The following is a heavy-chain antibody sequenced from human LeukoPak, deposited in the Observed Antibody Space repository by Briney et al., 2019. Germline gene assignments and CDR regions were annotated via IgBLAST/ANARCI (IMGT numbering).Heavy chain of an antibody. Sequence: GGSLRLSCAASGFIFSTYEMNWVRQAPGKGLEWLSYISYNGRSIYYADSMKGRFTISRDNSKNTLYLHINSLRAEDTAVYYCVKDNPLDYWGQGTLVIVSS. V-gene: IGHV3-48*03. CDR2: ISYNGRSI. D-gene: IGHD1-14*01. CDR3: VKDNPLDY. CDR1: GFIFSTYE. J-gene: IGHJ4*02.